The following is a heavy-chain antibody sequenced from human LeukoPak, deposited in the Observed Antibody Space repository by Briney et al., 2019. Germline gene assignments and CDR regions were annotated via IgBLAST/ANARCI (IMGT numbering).Heavy chain of an antibody. Sequence: SQTLSLTCAISGDIVSSNSAAWNWIRQSPSRGLEWLGRTYYRSKWYNDYAVSVKSRITINPDTSKNRFSLQLNSVTPEDTAVYYCAREVWKYSIHLNWFDPWGQGTLVTVSS. CDR2: TYYRSKWYN. CDR1: GDIVSSNSAA. V-gene: IGHV6-1*01. J-gene: IGHJ5*02. D-gene: IGHD6-6*01. CDR3: AREVWKYSIHLNWFDP.